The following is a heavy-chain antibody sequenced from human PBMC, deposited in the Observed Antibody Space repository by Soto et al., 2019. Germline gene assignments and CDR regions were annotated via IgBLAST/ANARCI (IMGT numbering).Heavy chain of an antibody. CDR1: GGTFDNYA. CDR3: AKGSYYDASSAYETTGFYYNYLGLDV. Sequence: ASVKVSCKASGGTFDNYAISWVRQAPGQGLEWVGGIIPHVDAANYAQKFQGRVTIAADESAGTAYMELSRLTSEDTAVYYCAKGSYYDASSAYETTGFYYNYLGLDVWGQGTPVTVSS. J-gene: IGHJ6*02. V-gene: IGHV1-69*13. D-gene: IGHD3-16*01. CDR2: IIPHVDAA.